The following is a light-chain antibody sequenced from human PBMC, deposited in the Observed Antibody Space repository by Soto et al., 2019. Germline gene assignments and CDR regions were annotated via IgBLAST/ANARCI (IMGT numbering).Light chain of an antibody. CDR2: GAS. Sequence: PGERVTLSCRASQDIRSSLAWYPQKPGQAPRLLIYGASIRATGVPATFSGSGSGTEFTLSISSLQSEHFGVYYCQQDSSWPLTFGGGTKVQIK. J-gene: IGKJ4*01. V-gene: IGKV3-15*01. CDR3: QQDSSWPLT. CDR1: QDIRSS.